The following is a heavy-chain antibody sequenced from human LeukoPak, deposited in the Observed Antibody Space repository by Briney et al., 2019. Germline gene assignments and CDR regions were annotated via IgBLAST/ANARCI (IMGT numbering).Heavy chain of an antibody. CDR3: ARAGYSGYDFPFDY. J-gene: IGHJ4*02. CDR1: GFTFSSYW. CDR2: INSDGSSA. Sequence: GGSLRLSCAASGFTFSSYWMHWVRQAPGKGLVWVSRINSDGSSASYADSVKGRFTISRDNAKNTLYLQMNSLRAEDTAVYYCARAGYSGYDFPFDYWGQGTLVTVSS. D-gene: IGHD5-12*01. V-gene: IGHV3-74*01.